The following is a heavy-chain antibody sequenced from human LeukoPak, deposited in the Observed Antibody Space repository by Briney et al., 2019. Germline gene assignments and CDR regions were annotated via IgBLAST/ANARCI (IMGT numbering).Heavy chain of an antibody. D-gene: IGHD1/OR15-1a*01. J-gene: IGHJ3*02. V-gene: IGHV4-30-2*01. CDR2: IYHSGST. Sequence: SQTLSLTCAVSGGSISSGGYSWSWIRQPPGKGLEWIGYIYHSGSTYYNPSLKSRVTISVDRSKNQFSLKLSSVTAADTAVYYCARTTSAFDIWGQGTMVTVSS. CDR1: GGSISSGGYS. CDR3: ARTTSAFDI.